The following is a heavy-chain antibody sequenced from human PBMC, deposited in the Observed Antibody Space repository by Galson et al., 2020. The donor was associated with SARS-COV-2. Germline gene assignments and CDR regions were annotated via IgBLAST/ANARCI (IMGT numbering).Heavy chain of an antibody. CDR3: TTEPESSGYYYVYGAFDI. CDR2: IKSKTDGRKT. Sequence: GGSLRLSCAASGFTFSNAWMSWVRQAPGKGLEWVGRIKSKTDGRKTDYAAPVKGRFTISRDDSKNTLYLQMNSLTTEDTAVYYCTTEPESSGYYYVYGAFDIWGQVTMVTVSS. D-gene: IGHD3-22*01. J-gene: IGHJ3*02. CDR1: GFTFSNAW. V-gene: IGHV3-15*01.